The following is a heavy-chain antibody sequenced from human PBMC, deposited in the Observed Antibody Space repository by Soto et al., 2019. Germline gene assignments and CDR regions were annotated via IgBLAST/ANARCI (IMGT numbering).Heavy chain of an antibody. V-gene: IGHV4-39*01. CDR2: IYYSGST. J-gene: IGHJ3*02. Sequence: SETLSLTCTVSGGSISSSSYYWGWIRQPPGKGLEWIGSIYYSGSTYYNPSLKSRVTISVDTSKNQFSLKLSSVTAADTAVYYCARPEDCSGGSCYLGAFDIWGQGTMVTVSS. D-gene: IGHD2-15*01. CDR3: ARPEDCSGGSCYLGAFDI. CDR1: GGSISSSSYY.